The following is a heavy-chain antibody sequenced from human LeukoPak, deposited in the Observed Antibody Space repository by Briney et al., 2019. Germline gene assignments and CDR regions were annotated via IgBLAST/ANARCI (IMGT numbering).Heavy chain of an antibody. V-gene: IGHV3-48*04. Sequence: GGSLRLSCAASGFIFSGQSVNWIRQAPGKGLEWVSYIRSDGSITYYADSVQGRFTISRDNAKNSLYLQMNSLRAEDTAVYYCARGRGTAVVATHCFDPWGRGTLVTVSS. J-gene: IGHJ5*02. CDR1: GFIFSGQS. CDR2: IRSDGSIT. D-gene: IGHD2-15*01. CDR3: ARGRGTAVVATHCFDP.